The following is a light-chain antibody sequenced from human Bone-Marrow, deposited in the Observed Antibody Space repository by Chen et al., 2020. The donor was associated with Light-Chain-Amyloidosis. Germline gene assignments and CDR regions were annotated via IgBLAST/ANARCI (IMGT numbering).Light chain of an antibody. CDR3: QVWDRSSDRPV. CDR2: EDS. CDR1: NIGSTS. Sequence: SYVLTQPSSVSVAPGQTATIACGGNNIGSTSVHWYQQTPGQAPLLVVYEDSDRPSGIPARLSGSNSGNTATLTISRVEAGEEADYYCQVWDRSSDRPVFGGGTKLTVL. V-gene: IGLV3-21*02. J-gene: IGLJ3*02.